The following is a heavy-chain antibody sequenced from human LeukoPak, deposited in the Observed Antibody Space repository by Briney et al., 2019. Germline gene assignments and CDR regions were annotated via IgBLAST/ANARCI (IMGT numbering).Heavy chain of an antibody. CDR2: IIPIFGTA. D-gene: IGHD4-23*01. J-gene: IGHJ3*02. Sequence: GSSVKVSCKASGGTFSSYAISWVRQAPGQGLEWVGGIIPIFGTANYAQKFQGRVTITTDESTSTAYMELSSLRSEDTAVYYCASQYFTTNSHDYGGNPFDAFDIWGQGTMVTVSS. CDR1: GGTFSSYA. V-gene: IGHV1-69*05. CDR3: ASQYFTTNSHDYGGNPFDAFDI.